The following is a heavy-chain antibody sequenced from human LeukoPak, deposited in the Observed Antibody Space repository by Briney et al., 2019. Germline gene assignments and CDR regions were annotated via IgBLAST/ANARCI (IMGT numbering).Heavy chain of an antibody. CDR3: AKDRDSSWYSGCFDY. CDR2: ISMDGSQQ. D-gene: IGHD6-13*01. Sequence: GGSLRLSCAASGFRFNGYAMHWVRQPPGTGLEWVAVISMDGSQQYYADSVKGRFTISRDDFKNTLYLQTNSLRAEDTAVYYCAKDRDSSWYSGCFDYWGQGTLVTVSS. J-gene: IGHJ4*02. V-gene: IGHV3-30*04. CDR1: GFRFNGYA.